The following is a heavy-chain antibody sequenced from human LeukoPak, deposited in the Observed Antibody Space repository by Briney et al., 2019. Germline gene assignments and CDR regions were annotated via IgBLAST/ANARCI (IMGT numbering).Heavy chain of an antibody. D-gene: IGHD3-10*01. J-gene: IGHJ5*02. CDR3: ARGRYYGSGSYKWFGP. Sequence: SETLSLTCAVYGGSFSGYYWSWIRQPPGKGLEWIGEINHSGSTNYNPSLKSRVTISVDTSKNQFSLKLSSVTAADTAVYYCARGRYYGSGSYKWFGPWGQGTLVTVSS. V-gene: IGHV4-34*01. CDR2: INHSGST. CDR1: GGSFSGYY.